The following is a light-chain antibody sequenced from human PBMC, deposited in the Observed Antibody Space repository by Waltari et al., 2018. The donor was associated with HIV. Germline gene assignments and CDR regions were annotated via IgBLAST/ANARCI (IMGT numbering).Light chain of an antibody. CDR1: SSNIGAGYD. J-gene: IGLJ3*02. CDR3: QSYDSSLSGSV. CDR2: GNV. V-gene: IGLV1-40*01. Sequence: QSVLTQPPSVSGAPGQRVTIPCPGSSSNIGAGYDVHWYQQFPGSAPKLLINGNVNRPSGVPDRFSDSKSGSSASLAITGLQAEDEADYYCQSYDSSLSGSVFGGGTKLTVL.